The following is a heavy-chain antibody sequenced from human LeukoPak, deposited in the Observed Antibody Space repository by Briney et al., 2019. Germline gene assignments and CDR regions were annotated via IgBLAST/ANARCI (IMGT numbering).Heavy chain of an antibody. CDR3: AELGITMIGGV. CDR2: ISGSGSTI. J-gene: IGHJ6*04. V-gene: IGHV3-23*01. Sequence: GGSLRLSCAASGFTFSSYAMSWVRQAPGKGLEWVSAISGSGSTIYYADSVKGRFTISRDNAKNSLYLQMNSLRAEDTAVYYYAELGITMIGGVWGKGTTVTISS. CDR1: GFTFSSYA. D-gene: IGHD3-10*02.